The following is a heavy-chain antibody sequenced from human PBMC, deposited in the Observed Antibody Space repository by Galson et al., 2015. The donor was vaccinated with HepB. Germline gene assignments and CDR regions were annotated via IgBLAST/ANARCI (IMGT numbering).Heavy chain of an antibody. V-gene: IGHV1-69*13. D-gene: IGHD3-3*01. CDR2: IIPIFGTA. CDR1: GGTFSSYA. Sequence: SVKVSCKASGGTFSSYAISWVRQAPGQGLEWMGGIIPIFGTANYAQKFQGRVTITADESTSTAYMELSSLRSEDTAVYYCARNKFGAVLPYYYYMDVWGKGTTVTVSS. CDR3: ARNKFGAVLPYYYYMDV. J-gene: IGHJ6*03.